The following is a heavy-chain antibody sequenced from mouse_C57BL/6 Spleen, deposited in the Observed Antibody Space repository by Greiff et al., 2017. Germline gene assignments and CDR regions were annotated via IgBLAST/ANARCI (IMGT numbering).Heavy chain of an antibody. CDR2: ISSGSSTI. Sequence: EVKLVESGGGLVKPGGSLKLSCAASGFTFSDYGMHWVRQAPEKGLEWVAYISSGSSTIYYADTVKGRFTISSDNAKNTLFLQMTSLRSEDTAMYYCARPYYEYGAMDYWGQGTSVTVSS. CDR3: ARPYYEYGAMDY. V-gene: IGHV5-17*01. D-gene: IGHD2-10*01. CDR1: GFTFSDYG. J-gene: IGHJ4*01.